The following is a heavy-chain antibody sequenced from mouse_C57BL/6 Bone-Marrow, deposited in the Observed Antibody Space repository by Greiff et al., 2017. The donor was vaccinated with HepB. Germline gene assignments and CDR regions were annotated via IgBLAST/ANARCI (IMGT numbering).Heavy chain of an antibody. D-gene: IGHD2-13*01. CDR3: ARPRLYAMDY. J-gene: IGHJ4*01. V-gene: IGHV5-9*01. CDR2: ISGGGGNT. CDR1: GFTFSSYT. Sequence: EVKLMESGGGLVKPGGSLKLSCAASGFTFSSYTMSWVRQTPEKRLEWVATISGGGGNTYYPDSVKGRFTISRDNAKNTLYLQMSSLRSEDTALYYCARPRLYAMDYWGQGTSVTVSS.